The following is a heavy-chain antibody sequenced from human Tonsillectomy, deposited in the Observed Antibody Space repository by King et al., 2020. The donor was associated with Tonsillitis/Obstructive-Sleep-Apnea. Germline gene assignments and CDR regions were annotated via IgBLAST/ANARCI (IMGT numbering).Heavy chain of an antibody. V-gene: IGHV3-33*01. Sequence: HVQLVESGGGVVQPGRSLRLSCAASGFTFSTYGMHWVRQAPGKGLEWVAVILYDGSEKYYTDSVKGRFTISRDNSKSTLYLQMNSLRAEDTAVYYCARGGHYTGYEYWGQGTLVTVSS. J-gene: IGHJ4*02. CDR3: ARGGHYTGYEY. CDR2: ILYDGSEK. CDR1: GFTFSTYG. D-gene: IGHD5-12*01.